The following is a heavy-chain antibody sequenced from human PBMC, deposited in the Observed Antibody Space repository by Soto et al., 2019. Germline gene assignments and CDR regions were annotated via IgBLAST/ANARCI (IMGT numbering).Heavy chain of an antibody. D-gene: IGHD6-19*01. J-gene: IGHJ2*01. CDR2: IYNIGST. Sequence: QLQLQESGPGLVKPSETLSLTCTVSGASITVVIYYWGGSRNPPGKGLGGFGSIYNIGSTYYNPSLNRRVTISVDTSKNQFSLKLSSVTAADTAVYYCARLRSYSSGRYWYFDLWGRGTLVTVSS. V-gene: IGHV4-39*01. CDR3: ARLRSYSSGRYWYFDL. CDR1: GASITVVIYY.